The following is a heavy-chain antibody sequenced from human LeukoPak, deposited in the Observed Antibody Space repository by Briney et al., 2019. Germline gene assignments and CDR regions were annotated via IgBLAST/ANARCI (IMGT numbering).Heavy chain of an antibody. CDR3: ARDQIYGATFDY. CDR2: ISDDGRNK. CDR1: GFTFSDYS. Sequence: GRSLRLSCAASGFTFSDYSMHWVRQAPGKGLEWVTLISDDGRNKNYADSVKGRFTISRDDSRNTLYLRMISLRVEDTAVYYCARDQIYGATFDYWGQGTLVTVSS. D-gene: IGHD4-17*01. J-gene: IGHJ4*02. V-gene: IGHV3-30*04.